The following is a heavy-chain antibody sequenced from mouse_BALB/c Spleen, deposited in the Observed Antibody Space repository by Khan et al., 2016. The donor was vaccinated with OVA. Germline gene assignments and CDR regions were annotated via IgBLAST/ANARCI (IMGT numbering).Heavy chain of an antibody. CDR2: IYPGDGST. D-gene: IGHD2-4*01. CDR1: GYTFTAYD. Sequence: QVQLKESGPELVKPGALVKISCKASGYTFTAYDINWVKQRPGQGLEWIGWIYPGDGSTKYNENFKDKATLTADTSSNTAYMQLSGLTSEKSAVYFCAREGLRVVGLDYWGQGTSVSVSS. V-gene: IGHV1S56*01. CDR3: AREGLRVVGLDY. J-gene: IGHJ4*01.